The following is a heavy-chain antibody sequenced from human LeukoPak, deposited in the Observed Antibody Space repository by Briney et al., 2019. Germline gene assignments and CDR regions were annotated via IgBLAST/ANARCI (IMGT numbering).Heavy chain of an antibody. CDR1: GLTLSSYW. Sequence: GGSLRLSCAASGLTLSSYWMHWVRQVPGKGLVWVSRINIDGSTTTYADSVKGRFTISRDNAKNTLYLQMNSLRAEDTALYYCARVGGPGWYGYWGQGTLVTVSS. CDR3: ARVGGPGWYGY. CDR2: INIDGSTT. V-gene: IGHV3-74*03. J-gene: IGHJ4*02. D-gene: IGHD6-19*01.